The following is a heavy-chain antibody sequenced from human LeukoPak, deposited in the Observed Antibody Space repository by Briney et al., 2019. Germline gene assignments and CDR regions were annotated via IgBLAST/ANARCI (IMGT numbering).Heavy chain of an antibody. D-gene: IGHD5-12*01. Sequence: GGSLRLSCAASGFTFSSYWMHWVRQAPGKGLVWVSRINSDGSSTSYADSVKGRFTISRDNAKNTLYLQMNSLRAEDTAVYYCARDFKYSGYELDYWGQGTLVTVSA. J-gene: IGHJ4*02. CDR2: INSDGSST. CDR3: ARDFKYSGYELDY. CDR1: GFTFSSYW. V-gene: IGHV3-74*01.